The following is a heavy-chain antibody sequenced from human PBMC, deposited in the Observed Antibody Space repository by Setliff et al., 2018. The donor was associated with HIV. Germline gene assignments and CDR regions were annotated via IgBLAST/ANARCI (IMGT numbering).Heavy chain of an antibody. J-gene: IGHJ4*02. CDR2: YYITGDT. V-gene: IGHV4-61*09. Sequence: SETLSLTCTVSGGSINSGTYYWSWIRQPAGKGLEWIGHYYITGDTNYNPSLKSRVSISVDTSKNQFSLKLNSVTAADTAVYYCARGCSGGRSYYFDYWGQGTLVTVSS. CDR3: ARGCSGGRSYYFDY. CDR1: GGSINSGTYY. D-gene: IGHD2-15*01.